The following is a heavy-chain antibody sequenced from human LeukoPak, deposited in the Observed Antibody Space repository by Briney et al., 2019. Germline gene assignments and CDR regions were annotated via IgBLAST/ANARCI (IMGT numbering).Heavy chain of an antibody. CDR1: GGSISSYY. D-gene: IGHD3-22*01. CDR2: IYYSGST. CDR3: ARYVPLRSGYSYYSDY. V-gene: IGHV4-59*01. Sequence: PSETLSLTCTVSGGSISSYYWSWIRQPPGKGLEWIGYIYYSGSTNYNPSLKSRVTISVDTSKNQFSLKLSSVTAADTAVYYCARYVPLRSGYSYYSDYWGQGTLVTVSS. J-gene: IGHJ4*02.